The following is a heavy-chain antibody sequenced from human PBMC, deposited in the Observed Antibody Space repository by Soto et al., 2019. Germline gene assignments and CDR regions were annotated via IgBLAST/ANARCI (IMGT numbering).Heavy chain of an antibody. J-gene: IGHJ6*02. Sequence: SEALSLNGTVSGGPISSSSYNCGWIRQPPGKGLDWIGSIYYSGSTYYNPSLKSRVTISVDTSKNQVSLKRSSVTDADTAVYYCARGGSGWDHNYYYYGMDVWGQGTTVT. D-gene: IGHD6-19*01. CDR1: GGPISSSSYN. V-gene: IGHV4-39*01. CDR3: ARGGSGWDHNYYYYGMDV. CDR2: IYYSGST.